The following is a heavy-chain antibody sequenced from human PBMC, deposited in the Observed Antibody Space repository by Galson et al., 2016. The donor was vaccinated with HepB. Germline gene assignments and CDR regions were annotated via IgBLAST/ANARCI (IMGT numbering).Heavy chain of an antibody. Sequence: SLRLSCAVSGFTVSNNYMNWVRQAPGRGLEWVSIIYSGGDTYYADSVKGRFTISRDTLRNTLYVQMNSLGAEDTAVYYCARGNDHGTGAFGIWGQGTMVTVST. V-gene: IGHV3-66*01. CDR2: IYSGGDT. CDR3: ARGNDHGTGAFGI. J-gene: IGHJ3*02. CDR1: GFTVSNNY. D-gene: IGHD1-1*01.